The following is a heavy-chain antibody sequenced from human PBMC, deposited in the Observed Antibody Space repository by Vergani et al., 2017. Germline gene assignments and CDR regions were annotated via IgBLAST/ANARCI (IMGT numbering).Heavy chain of an antibody. CDR1: GYTFTGYY. J-gene: IGHJ6*02. Sequence: QVQVVQSGAEVKKPGASVKVSCKASGYTFTGYYMHWVRQAPGQGLEWMGWINPNSGGTNYAQKFQGRVTMTRDTSISTAYMELSRLRSDDTAVYYCAREPRRTGYYYYGMDVWGQGTTVTVSS. V-gene: IGHV1-2*02. D-gene: IGHD1-14*01. CDR3: AREPRRTGYYYYGMDV. CDR2: INPNSGGT.